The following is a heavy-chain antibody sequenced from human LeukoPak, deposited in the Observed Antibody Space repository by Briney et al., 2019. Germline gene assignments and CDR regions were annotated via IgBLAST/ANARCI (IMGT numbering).Heavy chain of an antibody. Sequence: PSETLSLTCTVSGGSINGYYWSWIRQPPGKGLECLGYICYSGSTNYNPSLKSRVTISIDTSKNHFSLKLSSVTAADTAVYYCARRGYSSGFYYFDYWGQGTLVTVSS. CDR3: ARRGYSSGFYYFDY. CDR1: GGSINGYY. CDR2: ICYSGST. V-gene: IGHV4-59*08. D-gene: IGHD6-19*01. J-gene: IGHJ4*02.